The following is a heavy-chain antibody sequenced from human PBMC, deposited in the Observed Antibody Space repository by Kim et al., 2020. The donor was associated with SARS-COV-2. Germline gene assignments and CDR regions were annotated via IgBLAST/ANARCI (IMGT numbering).Heavy chain of an antibody. D-gene: IGHD5-18*01. V-gene: IGHV4-59*08. CDR1: RGSISSYY. CDR3: ARHRYSYGTIAYYMDV. J-gene: IGHJ6*03. Sequence: SETLSLTCSVSRGSISSYYWNWIRQPPGKGLEWIGNIYDSGSTNYNPSLKSRVTISGDTSKNQFSLRLRSVTAADTAVYYCARHRYSYGTIAYYMDVWGKGTTVTVSS. CDR2: IYDSGST.